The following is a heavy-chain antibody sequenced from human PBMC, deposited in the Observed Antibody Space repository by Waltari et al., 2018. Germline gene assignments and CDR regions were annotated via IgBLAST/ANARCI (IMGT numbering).Heavy chain of an antibody. V-gene: IGHV4-4*07. Sequence: QVQLQESGPGLVKPSETLSLTCTVSGGSISSYYWSWIRQPAGKGLEWIGRIYTRGSTNYNPSLKSRVTMSVDTSKNQFSLKLSSVTAADTAVYYCARDEILITIFGVDNWFDPWGQGTLVTVSS. CDR3: ARDEILITIFGVDNWFDP. CDR2: IYTRGST. D-gene: IGHD3-3*01. CDR1: GGSISSYY. J-gene: IGHJ5*02.